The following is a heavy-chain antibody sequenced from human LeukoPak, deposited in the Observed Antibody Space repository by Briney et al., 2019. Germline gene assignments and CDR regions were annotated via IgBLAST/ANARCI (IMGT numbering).Heavy chain of an antibody. Sequence: GGSLRLSCAASGFTFSDYYMSWIRQAPGKGLEWVSYISSSGSTIYYADSVKGRFTISRDNAKNSLYLQMNSLRAEDTAAYYCARRSNDYGDYYFDYWGQGTLVTVSS. D-gene: IGHD4-17*01. CDR1: GFTFSDYY. CDR2: ISSSGSTI. CDR3: ARRSNDYGDYYFDY. V-gene: IGHV3-11*04. J-gene: IGHJ4*02.